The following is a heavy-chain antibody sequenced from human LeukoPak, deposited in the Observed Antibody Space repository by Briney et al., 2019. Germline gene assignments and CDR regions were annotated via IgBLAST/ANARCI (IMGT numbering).Heavy chain of an antibody. CDR2: IKQDGTEK. J-gene: IGHJ4*02. CDR3: ARGYYPPEY. D-gene: IGHD1-26*01. V-gene: IGHV3-7*05. CDR1: GFTFSTYW. Sequence: PGGSLRLSCAASGFTFSTYWMNWVRQAPGKGLEWVANIKQDGTEKYYVDSVKGRFTISRDNANNSLHLQMDSLRAEDTAVYYCARGYYPPEYWGPGTLVTVSS.